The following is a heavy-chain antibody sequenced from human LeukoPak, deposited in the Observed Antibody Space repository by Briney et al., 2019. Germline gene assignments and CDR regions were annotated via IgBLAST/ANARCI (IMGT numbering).Heavy chain of an antibody. CDR1: GDSISNFY. Sequence: SETLSLTCTVSGDSISNFYWKWIRQSPGKGLEWIGNIHYSGSSVYNPSLKSRGTISIDTSMKQFFLKLSSVTAADTAVYFCALAPNSNWFDFWGPGTLVTVSS. V-gene: IGHV4-59*08. D-gene: IGHD2-8*01. J-gene: IGHJ5*01. CDR2: IHYSGSS. CDR3: ALAPNSNWFDF.